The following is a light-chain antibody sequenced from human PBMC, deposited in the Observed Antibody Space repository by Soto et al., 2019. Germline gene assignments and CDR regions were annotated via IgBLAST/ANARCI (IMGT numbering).Light chain of an antibody. Sequence: DIQMNESPSTLSGYVGDRVTITCRASQTISSWWSWYQQKPGKAPKRRIHKASTLKSGVPSRFSGSGSWTEFTRTSSSLQPDDFATYYGQHDISYSEAFGHGAIVDIK. V-gene: IGKV1-5*03. CDR1: QTISSW. J-gene: IGKJ3*01. CDR3: QHDISYSEA. CDR2: KAS.